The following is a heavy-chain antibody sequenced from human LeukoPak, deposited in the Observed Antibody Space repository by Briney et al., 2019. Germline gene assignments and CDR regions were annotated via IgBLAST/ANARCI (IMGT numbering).Heavy chain of an antibody. D-gene: IGHD3-3*01. CDR2: INSDGNST. J-gene: IGHJ4*02. Sequence: GGSLRLSCAASGFTFSSYWMHWVRQAPGKGLVWVSRINSDGNSTSYADSVKGRFTISRDNAKNTLYLQMNSLRAEDTAIYYCAKVGSYYDFWSGYYSNSYYFDYWGQGTLVTVSS. CDR3: AKVGSYYDFWSGYYSNSYYFDY. CDR1: GFTFSSYW. V-gene: IGHV3-74*01.